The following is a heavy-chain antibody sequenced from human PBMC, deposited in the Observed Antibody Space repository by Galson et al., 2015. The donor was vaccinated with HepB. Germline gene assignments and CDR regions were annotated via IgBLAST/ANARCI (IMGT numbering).Heavy chain of an antibody. J-gene: IGHJ2*01. D-gene: IGHD2-8*01. CDR2: ISSSSSYI. CDR1: GFTFSSYS. CDR3: ARDLYALMVVPGTYWYFDL. Sequence: SLRLSCAASGFTFSSYSMNWVRQDPGKGLEWVSSISSSSSYIYYDDAEKGRFTISRDNAKNSLYLQMNRLIAEDTAVYYCARDLYALMVVPGTYWYFDLWGRGTLVTVSS. V-gene: IGHV3-21*01.